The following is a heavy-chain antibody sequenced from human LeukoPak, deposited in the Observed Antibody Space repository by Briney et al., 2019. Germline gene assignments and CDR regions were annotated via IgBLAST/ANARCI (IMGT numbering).Heavy chain of an antibody. Sequence: PGGSLRLSCAASGFTSSSYAMSWVRQAPGQGLEWVSAISGSGGSTYYADSVKGRFTISRDNSKNTLYLQMNSLRAEDTAVYYCAKLVGSLDYFDYWGQGTLVTVSS. CDR3: AKLVGSLDYFDY. J-gene: IGHJ4*02. CDR2: ISGSGGST. D-gene: IGHD2-15*01. CDR1: GFTSSSYA. V-gene: IGHV3-23*01.